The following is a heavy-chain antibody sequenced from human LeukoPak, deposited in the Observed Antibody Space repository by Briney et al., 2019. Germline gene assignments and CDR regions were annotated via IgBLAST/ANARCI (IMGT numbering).Heavy chain of an antibody. CDR3: ARGPYYYDSSGYYGAFDI. Sequence: ASVKVSCKASGYTFTSYDINWVRQATGQGLEWMGWMNPNSGNTGYAQKFQGRVTMTRNTSISTAYMELSSLRSEDTAVYYCARGPYYYDSSGYYGAFDIWGRGTMVTVSS. J-gene: IGHJ3*02. D-gene: IGHD3-22*01. CDR2: MNPNSGNT. CDR1: GYTFTSYD. V-gene: IGHV1-8*01.